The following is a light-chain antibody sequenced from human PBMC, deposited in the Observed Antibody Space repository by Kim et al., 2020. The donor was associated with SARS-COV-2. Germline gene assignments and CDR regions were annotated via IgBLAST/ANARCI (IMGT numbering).Light chain of an antibody. CDR2: SAS. V-gene: IGKV1-27*01. J-gene: IGKJ4*01. CDR3: EKYNGAPFS. Sequence: DIQMTQSPSSLSAFVGDRVTITCRASQGINNYLAWFQQKPGKVPRLLIYSASILQSGVSSRFSGSGSGTEFTLTISSLQPEDVASYYCEKYNGAPFSFGGGTKLEI. CDR1: QGINNY.